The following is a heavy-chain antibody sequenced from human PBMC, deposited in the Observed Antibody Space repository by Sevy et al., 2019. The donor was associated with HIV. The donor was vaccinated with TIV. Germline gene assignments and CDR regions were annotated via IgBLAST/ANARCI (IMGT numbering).Heavy chain of an antibody. CDR1: GFTFIDYA. V-gene: IGHV3-23*01. CDR2: LFCGGHGA. CDR3: AKMEGQLVSEYYFDY. D-gene: IGHD6-13*01. J-gene: IGHJ4*02. Sequence: GGSLRLSCVASGFTFIDYAMSWVRQAPGKGLEWVSSLFCGGHGANYADAVKGRFIISRDNSRNTLSLQLNSLRAEDVAVYYCAKMEGQLVSEYYFDYWGQGILVTVSS.